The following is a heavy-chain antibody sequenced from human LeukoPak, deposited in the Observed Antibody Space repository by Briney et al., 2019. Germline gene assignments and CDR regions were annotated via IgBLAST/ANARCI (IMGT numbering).Heavy chain of an antibody. CDR3: ARDRHYSAAPSDY. D-gene: IGHD2-21*01. CDR1: GGTFSNYA. J-gene: IGHJ4*02. V-gene: IGHV1-69*04. Sequence: SVKVSCKASGGTFSNYAISWVRPAPGQGLEWMGRIIPTLGIAKYAQKFQGRVTITADSSTSTAYMELRSLRSEDTAVYYCARDRHYSAAPSDYWGQGTLVTVSS. CDR2: IIPTLGIA.